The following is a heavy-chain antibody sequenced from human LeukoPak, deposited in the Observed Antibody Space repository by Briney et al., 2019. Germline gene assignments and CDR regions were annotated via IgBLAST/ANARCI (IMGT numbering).Heavy chain of an antibody. CDR2: ISDSGGST. J-gene: IGHJ4*02. V-gene: IGHV3-23*01. Sequence: GGSLRLSCAASGFTFTSYAMSWVRQAPGKGLEWVSAISDSGGSTYYADSVKGRFTISRDNSKNTLYLQMNSLRVEDTAVYYCAKDLRRDGYSSGWYYFDYWGQGTLVTVSS. D-gene: IGHD6-19*01. CDR3: AKDLRRDGYSSGWYYFDY. CDR1: GFTFTSYA.